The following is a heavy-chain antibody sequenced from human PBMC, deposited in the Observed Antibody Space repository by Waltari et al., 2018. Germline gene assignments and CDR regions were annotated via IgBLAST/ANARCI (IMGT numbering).Heavy chain of an antibody. J-gene: IGHJ6*03. V-gene: IGHV1-69*13. Sequence: QVQLVQSGAEVKKPGASVKVSCKASGYTFASHAISWVRQAPGQGLEWMGWTIPIFGTANDAQKFQGRGTITADESTSTAYMELRSLRSEDTAVYYCARQLRGPSYYYYYYMDVWGKGTTVTVSS. CDR3: ARQLRGPSYYYYYYMDV. CDR1: GYTFASHA. CDR2: TIPIFGTA. D-gene: IGHD6-6*01.